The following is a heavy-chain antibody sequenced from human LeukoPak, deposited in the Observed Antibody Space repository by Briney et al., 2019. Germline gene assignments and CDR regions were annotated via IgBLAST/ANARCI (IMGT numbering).Heavy chain of an antibody. Sequence: PGGSLRLSCAASGFTFSSFSMYWVRQTPGKELEWVAVISYDGNNKYYADSVKGRFGISRDNSKNTLYLQMDSLRTEDTAVYYCVKIRSRGTGDAFDIWGQGTVVTVSS. CDR3: VKIRSRGTGDAFDI. J-gene: IGHJ3*02. CDR1: GFTFSSFS. D-gene: IGHD1-1*01. CDR2: ISYDGNNK. V-gene: IGHV3-30-3*02.